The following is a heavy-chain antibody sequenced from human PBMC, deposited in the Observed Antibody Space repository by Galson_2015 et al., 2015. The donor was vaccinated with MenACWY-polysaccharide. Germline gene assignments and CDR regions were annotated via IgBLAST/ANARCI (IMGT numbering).Heavy chain of an antibody. V-gene: IGHV4-59*01. CDR2: IYYSGSA. CDR1: GASISSYY. Sequence: ETLSLTCTVSGASISSYYCTWIRPPPGKGLEWIGYIYYSGSANYNPSLKSRVTISIDTSKNQFSLKLTSVTAADTAVNYCARGDVFLDYWGQGTLVTVSS. J-gene: IGHJ4*02. CDR3: ARGDVFLDY. D-gene: IGHD3-16*01.